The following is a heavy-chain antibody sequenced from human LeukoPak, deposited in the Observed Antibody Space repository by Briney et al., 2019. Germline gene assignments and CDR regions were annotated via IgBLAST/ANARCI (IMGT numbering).Heavy chain of an antibody. Sequence: GGSLRLSCEASGFTFSSYWMSWVRQAPGKGLEWVANIKQDGSEKYYVDSVKGRFTISRDNGKNSLYLQMNSLRAEDTAVYYCVRDGVPERWLHLGYWGQGTLVTVSS. CDR3: VRDGVPERWLHLGY. J-gene: IGHJ4*02. CDR2: IKQDGSEK. D-gene: IGHD5-24*01. V-gene: IGHV3-7*03. CDR1: GFTFSSYW.